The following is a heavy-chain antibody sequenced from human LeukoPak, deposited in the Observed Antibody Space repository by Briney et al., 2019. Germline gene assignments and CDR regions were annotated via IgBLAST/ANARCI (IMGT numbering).Heavy chain of an antibody. V-gene: IGHV3-7*01. D-gene: IGHD2-21*01. CDR3: AHSFPGGDYFDY. CDR2: IKQDGSEK. J-gene: IGHJ4*02. CDR1: GFTFSGFW. Sequence: GGSLRLSCAASGFTFSGFWMSWVRQTPGKGLEWVANIKQDGSEKYYVDSVKGRFTISRDNSKNTLYLQMNSLRAEDTAVYYCAHSFPGGDYFDYWGQGTLVTVSS.